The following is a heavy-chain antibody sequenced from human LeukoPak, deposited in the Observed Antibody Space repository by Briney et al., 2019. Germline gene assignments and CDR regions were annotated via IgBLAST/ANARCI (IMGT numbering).Heavy chain of an antibody. Sequence: SETLSLTCTVSGGSISSSSYYWGWIRQPPGKGLEWIGEINHSGSTNYNPSLKSRVTISVDTSKNQFSLKLSSVTAADTAVYYCASIYSHDYWGQGTLVTVSS. CDR2: INHSGST. CDR3: ASIYSHDY. D-gene: IGHD5-18*01. V-gene: IGHV4-39*07. J-gene: IGHJ4*02. CDR1: GGSISSSSYY.